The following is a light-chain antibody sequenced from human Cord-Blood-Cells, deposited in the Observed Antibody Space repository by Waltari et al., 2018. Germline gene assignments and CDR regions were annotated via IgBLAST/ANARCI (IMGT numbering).Light chain of an antibody. J-gene: IGLJ1*01. Sequence: QSALTQPRPVSGSPGQPVTISSTGTSRDVGGFTYSSWYQQHPGKAPKLMIYDVSKRPSGVPDRFSGSKSGNTASLTISGLQAEDEADYYCCSYAGSYVFGTGTKVTVL. V-gene: IGLV2-11*01. CDR1: SRDVGGFTY. CDR2: DVS. CDR3: CSYAGSYV.